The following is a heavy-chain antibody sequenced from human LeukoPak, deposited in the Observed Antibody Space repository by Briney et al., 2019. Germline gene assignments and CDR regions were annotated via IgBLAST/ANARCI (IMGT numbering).Heavy chain of an antibody. CDR2: ISGSGGST. D-gene: IGHD2-15*01. Sequence: GGPLRLSCAASGFTFSSYAMSWVRQAPGKGLEWVSAISGSGGSTYYADSVKGRFTISRDNSKSTLFLQMNSLRAEDTAVYYCAKMTGSGGSRFDYWGQGTLVTVSS. CDR3: AKMTGSGGSRFDY. V-gene: IGHV3-23*01. CDR1: GFTFSSYA. J-gene: IGHJ4*02.